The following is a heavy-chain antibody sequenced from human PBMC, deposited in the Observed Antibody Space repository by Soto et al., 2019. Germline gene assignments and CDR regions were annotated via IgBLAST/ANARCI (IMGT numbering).Heavy chain of an antibody. V-gene: IGHV2-70*11. CDR3: ARTLMTPNVDYYGMDV. CDR1: GFSLSTSGMC. D-gene: IGHD3-16*01. J-gene: IGHJ6*02. CDR2: IDWDGDK. Sequence: SGATLVNPTQTLTLNCTFSGFSLSTSGMCVSWIRQPPGKALEWLARIDWDGDKYYSTSLKTRLTISKDTSKNQVVLTMTNMDPVDTATYYCARTLMTPNVDYYGMDVWGQGTTVTVS.